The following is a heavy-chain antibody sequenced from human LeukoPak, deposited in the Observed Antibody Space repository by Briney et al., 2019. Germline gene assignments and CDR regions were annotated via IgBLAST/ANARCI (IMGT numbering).Heavy chain of an antibody. CDR3: ARVSIGWYSFDY. CDR1: GFTFRSYG. J-gene: IGHJ4*02. Sequence: GGSLRLSCAASGFTFRSYGMHWVRRAPGKGLEWVAVIWYDGSNKYYADSVKGRFTISRDNSKNTLYLQMNSLRAEDTAVYYCARVSIGWYSFDYWGQGTLVTVSS. CDR2: IWYDGSNK. V-gene: IGHV3-33*01. D-gene: IGHD6-19*01.